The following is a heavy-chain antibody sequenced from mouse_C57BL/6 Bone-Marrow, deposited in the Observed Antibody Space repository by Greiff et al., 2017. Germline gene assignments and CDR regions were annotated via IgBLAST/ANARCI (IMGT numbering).Heavy chain of an antibody. V-gene: IGHV1-26*01. D-gene: IGHD1-1*01. CDR1: GYTFTDYY. Sequence: VQLQQSGPELVKPGASVKISCKASGYTFTDYYMNWVKQSHGKSLEWIGDINPNNGGTSYNQKFKGKATLTVDKSSSTAYMELRSLTSEDSAVYYCARFDGSSYGYFDVWGTGTTVTVSS. CDR2: INPNNGGT. J-gene: IGHJ1*03. CDR3: ARFDGSSYGYFDV.